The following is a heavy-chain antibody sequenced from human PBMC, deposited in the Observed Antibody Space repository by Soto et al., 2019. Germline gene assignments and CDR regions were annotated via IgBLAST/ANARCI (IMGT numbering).Heavy chain of an antibody. CDR1: GGTFSSYT. Sequence: QVQLVQSGAEVKKPGSLVKVSCKASGGTFSSYTFSWVRQAPGQGLEWMGRIIPMLGIANYAQKFQGRVTITADKSTSTAYMELSSLRSEDTAVYYCANRGYSYGFVIYWGQGTLVTVSS. CDR3: ANRGYSYGFVIY. D-gene: IGHD5-18*01. CDR2: IIPMLGIA. V-gene: IGHV1-69*02. J-gene: IGHJ4*02.